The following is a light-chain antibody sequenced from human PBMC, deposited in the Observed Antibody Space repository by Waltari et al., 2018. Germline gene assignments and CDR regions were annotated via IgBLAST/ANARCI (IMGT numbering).Light chain of an antibody. CDR2: KAS. V-gene: IGKV1-12*01. Sequence: DIQMTQSPSSLSASVGDTVTITCRASQSISSWLDWYQQKPGKAPKLLIYKASSLQSGVPSRFSGSGSGTEFTLTISSLQPEDCATYYCLQYSSSRTFGQGTKVEIK. CDR1: QSISSW. J-gene: IGKJ1*01. CDR3: LQYSSSRT.